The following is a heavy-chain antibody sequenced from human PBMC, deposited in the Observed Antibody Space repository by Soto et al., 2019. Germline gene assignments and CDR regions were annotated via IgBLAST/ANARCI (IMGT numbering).Heavy chain of an antibody. Sequence: QVQLVQSGAEVKKPGASVKVSCKASGYTFTNNDVSWVRQATGQGLEWMGWVNPGSGDTGYAQKFQGRLTMTRDISIATAYMELNSLESEDTAIFYCAGMDSFGSLNWFDPWGQGTLVTVSS. D-gene: IGHD5-18*01. CDR1: GYTFTNND. CDR2: VNPGSGDT. J-gene: IGHJ5*02. CDR3: AGMDSFGSLNWFDP. V-gene: IGHV1-8*01.